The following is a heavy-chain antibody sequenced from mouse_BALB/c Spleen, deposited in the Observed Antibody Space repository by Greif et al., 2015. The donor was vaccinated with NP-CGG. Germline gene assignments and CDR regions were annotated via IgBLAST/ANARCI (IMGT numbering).Heavy chain of an antibody. D-gene: IGHD2-4*01. Sequence: EVMLVESGGGLVQPGGSRKLSCAASGFTFSSFGMHWVRQAPEKGLEWVAYISSGSSTIYYADTVKGRFTISRDNPKNTLFLQMTSLRSEDTAMYYCAREDYAWFAYWGQGTLVTVSA. CDR3: AREDYAWFAY. V-gene: IGHV5-17*02. CDR1: GFTFSSFG. CDR2: ISSGSSTI. J-gene: IGHJ3*01.